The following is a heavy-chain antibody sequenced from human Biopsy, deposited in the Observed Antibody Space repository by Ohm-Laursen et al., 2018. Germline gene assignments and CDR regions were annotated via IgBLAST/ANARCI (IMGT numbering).Heavy chain of an antibody. J-gene: IGHJ4*02. Sequence: ASVKVSCKASGYTFTSYYMHWVRQAPGQGLEWMGMINPSGSTTSYPQIFQGRITMTRDTSKNTVYVELTSLRAADSAVYFCARNTGWYGGLYYFDIWGQGTMVTVSS. D-gene: IGHD6-19*01. CDR3: ARNTGWYGGLYYFDI. CDR1: GYTFTSYY. CDR2: INPSGSTT. V-gene: IGHV1-46*01.